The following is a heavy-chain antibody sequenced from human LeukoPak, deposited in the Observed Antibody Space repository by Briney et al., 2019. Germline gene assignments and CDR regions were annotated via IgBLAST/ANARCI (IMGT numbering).Heavy chain of an antibody. CDR1: GGSISSGGYS. D-gene: IGHD6-19*01. CDR3: AREIAVAGTGYGMDV. J-gene: IGHJ6*02. Sequence: SQTLSLTCAVSGGSISSGGYSWSWIRQPPGKGLEWIGYIYHSGSTYYNPSLKSRVTISVDRSKNQFSLKLSSVTAADTAVYYCAREIAVAGTGYGMDVWGQGTTVTVSS. V-gene: IGHV4-30-2*01. CDR2: IYHSGST.